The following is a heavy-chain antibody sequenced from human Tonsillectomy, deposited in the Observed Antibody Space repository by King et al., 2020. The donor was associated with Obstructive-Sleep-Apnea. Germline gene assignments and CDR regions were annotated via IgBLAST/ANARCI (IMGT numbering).Heavy chain of an antibody. CDR3: ARVRYCSGGSCYSVFDY. Sequence: LQLQESGPGLVKPSETLSLTCTVSGGSIISSSYYWGWIRQPPGKGLEWIGSIYFSGSTYSNPSLKSRVTISVDTSKNQFSLKLSSVTAADTAVYYCARVRYCSGGSCYSVFDYWGQGTLVTVSS. CDR1: GGSIISSSYY. V-gene: IGHV4-39*07. CDR2: IYFSGST. D-gene: IGHD2-15*01. J-gene: IGHJ4*02.